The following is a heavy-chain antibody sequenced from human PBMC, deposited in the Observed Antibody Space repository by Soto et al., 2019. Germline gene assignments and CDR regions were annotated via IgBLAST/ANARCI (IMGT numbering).Heavy chain of an antibody. Sequence: VGSLRLSCAASGFTFSNAWINWVRQTPGRGLEWVGRVKSKNDGGTTDFAAPVKGRFAISRDDSKNMVYLEMNSLQTEDTAMYSCNTAFDITSRTLSFDYWGQGTLVTVSS. CDR3: NTAFDITSRTLSFDY. CDR2: VKSKNDGGTT. CDR1: GFTFSNAW. V-gene: IGHV3-15*07. D-gene: IGHD3-10*01. J-gene: IGHJ4*02.